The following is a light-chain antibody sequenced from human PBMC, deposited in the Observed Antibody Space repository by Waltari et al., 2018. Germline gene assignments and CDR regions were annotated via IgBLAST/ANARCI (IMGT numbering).Light chain of an antibody. Sequence: EIVMTQSPLSLPVTPGEPASIPCRSSQSLLYDNGYNYLDWYLQRPGQSPQLLIYLGSNRASGVPDRFSGSGSGTDFTLTITSLQAEDVAVYYCQQFYQTPPTFGQGTKVEIK. CDR3: QQFYQTPPT. CDR2: LGS. CDR1: QSLLYDNGYNY. V-gene: IGKV2-28*01. J-gene: IGKJ1*01.